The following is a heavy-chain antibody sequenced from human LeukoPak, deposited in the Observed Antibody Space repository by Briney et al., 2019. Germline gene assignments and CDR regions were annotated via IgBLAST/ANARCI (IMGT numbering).Heavy chain of an antibody. CDR2: INQDGSER. J-gene: IGHJ5*02. CDR3: ARAESYSWYGS. D-gene: IGHD5-12*01. Sequence: PGGSLRLSCAASGFTFSRYRMSWLRQAPGKGLEWVANINQDGSERHYADSVEGRFVISRDNDKNSLSLQMNSPRVEDTAVYYCARAESYSWYGSWGQGTLVTVSS. V-gene: IGHV3-7*01. CDR1: GFTFSRYR.